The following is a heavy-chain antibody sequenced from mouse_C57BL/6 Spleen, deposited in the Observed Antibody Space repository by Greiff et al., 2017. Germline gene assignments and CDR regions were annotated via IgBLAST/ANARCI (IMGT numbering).Heavy chain of an antibody. V-gene: IGHV1-15*01. Sequence: VQLQQSGAELVRPGASVTLSCTASGYTFTDYEMHWVKQTPVHGLEWIGAIDPETGGTAYNQKFKGKAILTADNSSSTAYMELRSLTSEDSAVYYCTRSGYYGSSHYYAMDYWGKGTSVTVST. CDR2: IDPETGGT. D-gene: IGHD1-1*01. CDR1: GYTFTDYE. J-gene: IGHJ4*01. CDR3: TRSGYYGSSHYYAMDY.